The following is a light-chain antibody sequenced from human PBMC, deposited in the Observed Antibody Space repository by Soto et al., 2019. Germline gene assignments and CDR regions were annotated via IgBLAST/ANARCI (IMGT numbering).Light chain of an antibody. Sequence: IVLTQSPGTLSLSPGERATLSCRASQSVGSSLSWYKQKPGQAPRLLFYGASNRATAIPDRFSGSGFGTEFTLTITRLQPEDFAVYYCQQYGDSPQTFGPGTKVDI. V-gene: IGKV3-20*01. CDR3: QQYGDSPQT. J-gene: IGKJ1*01. CDR2: GAS. CDR1: QSVGSS.